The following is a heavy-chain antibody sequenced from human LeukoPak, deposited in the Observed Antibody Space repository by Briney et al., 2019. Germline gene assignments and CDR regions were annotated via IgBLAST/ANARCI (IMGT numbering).Heavy chain of an antibody. CDR3: ARGTWLGATNHFDS. V-gene: IGHV3-48*02. CDR1: GFTFSSYF. Sequence: GGSLRLSCAASGFTFSSYFMIWVRQAPGKGLEWVSYISGSDNTIHYADSVKGRFTISRDNAKNSLHLQMNSLRDEDTAVYFCARGTWLGATNHFDSWGPGTLVTVSS. CDR2: ISGSDNTI. D-gene: IGHD3-22*01. J-gene: IGHJ4*02.